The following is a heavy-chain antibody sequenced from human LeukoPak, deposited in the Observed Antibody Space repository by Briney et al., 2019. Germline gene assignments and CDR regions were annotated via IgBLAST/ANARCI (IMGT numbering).Heavy chain of an antibody. Sequence: ASVKVSCKASGGTFSSYAISWVRQAPGQGLEWMGWINPKSGDTNYAPTFRGRVTMTRDTSISTAHMDLSGLRSDDTAVYYCARDGAYDFFDFWGQGTLVIVSS. CDR3: ARDGAYDFFDF. V-gene: IGHV1-2*02. D-gene: IGHD5-12*01. CDR1: GGTFSSYA. J-gene: IGHJ4*02. CDR2: INPKSGDT.